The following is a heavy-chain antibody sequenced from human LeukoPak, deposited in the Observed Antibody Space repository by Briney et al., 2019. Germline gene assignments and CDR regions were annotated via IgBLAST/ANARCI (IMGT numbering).Heavy chain of an antibody. Sequence: GSLRLSCAASGFTFSSYAMNWVRQAPGKGLEWIGEVYHSGCTNYNPSLKSRVTISVDKSKNQFSLKLSSVTAADTAVCYCARDEAGLIGYFDYWGQGTLVTVSS. CDR2: VYHSGCT. CDR1: GFTFSSYAM. J-gene: IGHJ4*02. CDR3: ARDEAGLIGYFDY. D-gene: IGHD6-19*01. V-gene: IGHV4-4*02.